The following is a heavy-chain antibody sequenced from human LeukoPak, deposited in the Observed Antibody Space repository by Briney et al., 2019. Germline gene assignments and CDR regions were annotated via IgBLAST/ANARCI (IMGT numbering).Heavy chain of an antibody. CDR3: AKAFIGYCSGGSCYHFDY. D-gene: IGHD2-15*01. CDR2: IRYDGSNK. J-gene: IGHJ4*02. V-gene: IGHV3-30*02. CDR1: GFTFSSYG. Sequence: GGSLRLSCAASGFTFSSYGMHWVRQAPGKGLEWVAFIRYDGSNKYYADSVKGRFTISRDNSKNTLYLQMNSLRAEDTAVYYCAKAFIGYCSGGSCYHFDYWGQGTLVTVSS.